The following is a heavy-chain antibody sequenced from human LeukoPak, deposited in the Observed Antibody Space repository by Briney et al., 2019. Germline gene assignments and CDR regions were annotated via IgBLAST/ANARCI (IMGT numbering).Heavy chain of an antibody. CDR2: ISGSGGSI. J-gene: IGHJ4*02. D-gene: IGHD4-17*01. CDR3: ARYYGDYVFAY. V-gene: IGHV3-23*01. Sequence: PGGSLRLSCAASGFTFSSYAMSWVCQAPGKGLEWVSAISGSGGSIYYADSVKGRFTISRDNSKNTLYLQMNSLRAEDTAVYYCARYYGDYVFAYWGQGALVTVSS. CDR1: GFTFSSYA.